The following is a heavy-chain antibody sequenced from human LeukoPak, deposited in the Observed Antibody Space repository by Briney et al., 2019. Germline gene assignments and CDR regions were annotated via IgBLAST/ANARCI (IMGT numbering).Heavy chain of an antibody. CDR1: GYTFTSYG. J-gene: IGHJ6*02. CDR2: ISAYNGNT. Sequence: ASVKVSCKASGYTFTSYGISWVRQAPGQGLEWMGWISAYNGNTNYAQKLQGRVTMTTDTSTSTAYMELRSLRSDDTAAYYCARTVARYYYYGMDVWGQGTTVTVSS. D-gene: IGHD4-11*01. CDR3: ARTVARYYYYGMDV. V-gene: IGHV1-18*01.